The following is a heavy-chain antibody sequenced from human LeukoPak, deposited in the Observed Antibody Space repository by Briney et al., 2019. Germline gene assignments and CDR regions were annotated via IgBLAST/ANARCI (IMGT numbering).Heavy chain of an antibody. CDR3: AISLTGPHSSSSGWDWFDP. J-gene: IGHJ5*02. D-gene: IGHD6-6*01. CDR1: GGTFSSYA. CDR2: IIPIFGTA. Sequence: ASVKVSCKASGGTFSSYAISWVRQAPGQGLEWMGGIIPIFGTANYAQKFQGRVTITTDESTSTAYMELSSLRSEDTAVYYCAISLTGPHSSSSGWDWFDPWGQGTLVTVSS. V-gene: IGHV1-69*05.